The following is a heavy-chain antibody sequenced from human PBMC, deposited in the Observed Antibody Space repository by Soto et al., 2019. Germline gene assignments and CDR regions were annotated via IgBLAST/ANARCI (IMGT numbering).Heavy chain of an antibody. D-gene: IGHD4-17*01. V-gene: IGHV3-23*01. CDR1: GFTFISYA. CDR3: AKIAHGDYGHLDY. Sequence: EVQLLDSGGGLVQPGGSLRLSCAASGFTFISYAMSWVRQAPGKGLEWVSAISGSGGSTYYADSVQGRFTISRDNSKIPLYLPMNSLRAADTAVYYGAKIAHGDYGHLDYWGQGTLVTVSS. CDR2: ISGSGGST. J-gene: IGHJ4*02.